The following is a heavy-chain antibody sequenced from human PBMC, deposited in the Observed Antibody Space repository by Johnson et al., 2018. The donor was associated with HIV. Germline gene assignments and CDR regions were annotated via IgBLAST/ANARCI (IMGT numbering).Heavy chain of an antibody. J-gene: IGHJ3*02. CDR3: ARSSFGVVLIGNI. Sequence: VQLLESGGGLVQPGRSLRLSCAASGFTFDDYAMHWVRQAPGKGLEWVSGISWNSGSIGYADSVKGRFTISRDNAKNSLYLQMNSLRLEDTAVYYCARSSFGVVLIGNIWGQGAMVTVSS. CDR2: ISWNSGSI. V-gene: IGHV3-9*01. D-gene: IGHD3-3*01. CDR1: GFTFDDYA.